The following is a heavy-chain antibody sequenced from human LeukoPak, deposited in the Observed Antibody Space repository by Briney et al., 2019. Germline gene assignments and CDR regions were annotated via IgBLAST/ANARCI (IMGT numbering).Heavy chain of an antibody. Sequence: SETLSLTCTVSGGSISSGGYFWSWIRQPAGKGLEWIGRFYASGSTNYDPSLQSRVTISVDTSKNQFSLKLTSVTAADTAVYYCALGNCPTTSCYPGVAFDIWGQGTMVTVSS. CDR1: GGSISSGGYF. J-gene: IGHJ3*02. CDR2: FYASGST. V-gene: IGHV4-61*02. CDR3: ALGNCPTTSCYPGVAFDI. D-gene: IGHD2-2*01.